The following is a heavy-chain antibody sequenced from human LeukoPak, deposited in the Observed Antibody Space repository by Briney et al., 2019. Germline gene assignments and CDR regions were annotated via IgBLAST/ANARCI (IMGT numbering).Heavy chain of an antibody. CDR1: GFTFSDHY. V-gene: IGHV3-11*01. Sequence: GGSLRLSCAASGFTFSDHYMSWIRQAPGKGLQWVSCISSTYGTTYYADSVKGRFTISRDNAKNSLYLQMNSLRAEDTAIYYCVREGIVTGFPPDIWGQGTVVTVSS. CDR3: VREGIVTGFPPDI. CDR2: ISSTYGTT. J-gene: IGHJ3*02. D-gene: IGHD3-9*01.